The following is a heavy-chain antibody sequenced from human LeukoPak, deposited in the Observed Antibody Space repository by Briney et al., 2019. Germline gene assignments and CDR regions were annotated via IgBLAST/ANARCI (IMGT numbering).Heavy chain of an antibody. CDR1: GGTFSSYA. V-gene: IGHV1-69*13. Sequence: GASVKVSCKASGGTFSSYAISWVRQAPGQGLEWMGGIIPIFGTANYAQKFQGRVTITADESTSTAYMELSSLRSEDTAVYYCARDCSSTSCYEPDYWGQGTLVTVSS. CDR2: IIPIFGTA. D-gene: IGHD2-2*01. J-gene: IGHJ4*02. CDR3: ARDCSSTSCYEPDY.